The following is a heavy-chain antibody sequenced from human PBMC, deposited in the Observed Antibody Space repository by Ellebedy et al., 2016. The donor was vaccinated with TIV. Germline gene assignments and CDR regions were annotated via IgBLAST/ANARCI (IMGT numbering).Heavy chain of an antibody. J-gene: IGHJ4*02. D-gene: IGHD4-23*01. CDR1: GFTFSTYW. CDR3: ARYESASLVIEY. Sequence: GGSLRLSXAASGFTFSTYWMSWVRQAPGKGLEWVANIKQDGSGKYYVDSVKGRFTISRDNVKNSLSLQMNSLRAEDTAVYYCARYESASLVIEYWGQGTLVTVSS. V-gene: IGHV3-7*01. CDR2: IKQDGSGK.